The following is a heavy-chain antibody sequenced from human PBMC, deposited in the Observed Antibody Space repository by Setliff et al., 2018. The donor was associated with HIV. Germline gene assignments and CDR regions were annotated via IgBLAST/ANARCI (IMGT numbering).Heavy chain of an antibody. D-gene: IGHD3-3*01. CDR1: GGSISSSSYS. Sequence: LSLTCTVSGGSISSSSYSWGWIRQPPGKGLEWIGNLYYSGSTYYNPSLKSRVTTPVDPSKSQFSLKLTSVTAADTAVYYCARASIIGVAFDFWGQGTLVTVSS. V-gene: IGHV4-39*07. J-gene: IGHJ4*02. CDR2: LYYSGST. CDR3: ARASIIGVAFDF.